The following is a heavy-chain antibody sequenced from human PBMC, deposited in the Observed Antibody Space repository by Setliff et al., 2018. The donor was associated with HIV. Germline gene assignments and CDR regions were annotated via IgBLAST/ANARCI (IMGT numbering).Heavy chain of an antibody. D-gene: IGHD6-13*01. CDR3: ASSNWQLVADH. J-gene: IGHJ5*02. V-gene: IGHV1-46*01. Sequence: ASVKVSCKASGYTFTDYYLHWVRQAPGQGPEWMGLINPNGGSTIYAQKFEDRLTVTSDAATTTLYMELRSLRFDDTAMYYCASSNWQLVADHWGQGTPVTVSS. CDR2: INPNGGST. CDR1: GYTFTDYY.